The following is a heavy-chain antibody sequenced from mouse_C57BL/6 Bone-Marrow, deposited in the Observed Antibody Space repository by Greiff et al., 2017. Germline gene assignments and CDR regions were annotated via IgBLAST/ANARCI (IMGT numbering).Heavy chain of an antibody. Sequence: QVQLQQPGAELVRPGSSVKLSCKASGYTFTSYWMHWVKQRPIQGLEWIGNIDPSDSETPYNQKFKDKARLTVAKSSSTAYMQLSSLTSEDSAVYYCARWNWKGYYAMDYWGQGTSVTVSS. J-gene: IGHJ4*01. CDR3: ARWNWKGYYAMDY. V-gene: IGHV1-52*01. D-gene: IGHD4-1*01. CDR2: IDPSDSET. CDR1: GYTFTSYW.